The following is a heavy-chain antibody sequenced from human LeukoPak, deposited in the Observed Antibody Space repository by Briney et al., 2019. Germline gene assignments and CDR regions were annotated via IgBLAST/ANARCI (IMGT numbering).Heavy chain of an antibody. Sequence: GGSLRLSCAASGFTFSSYAMHWVRQAPGKGLEWVAVISYDGSNRYYADSVKGRFTISRDNSKNTLYLQMNSLRAEDTAVYYCAKYSNYHFDYWGQGTLVTVSS. D-gene: IGHD4-11*01. CDR1: GFTFSSYA. V-gene: IGHV3-30-3*02. J-gene: IGHJ4*02. CDR3: AKYSNYHFDY. CDR2: ISYDGSNR.